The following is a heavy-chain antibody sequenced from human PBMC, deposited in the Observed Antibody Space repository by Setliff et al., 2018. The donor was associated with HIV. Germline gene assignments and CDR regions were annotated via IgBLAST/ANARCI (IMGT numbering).Heavy chain of an antibody. CDR2: IYASGNT. CDR3: VGIYADYSYYLDV. V-gene: IGHV4-61*02. Sequence: SETLSLTCTVSGGSINSANYYWSWIRLPAGKGLEWVGRIYASGNTNYNPSLQSRVTILIDTSKNQFSLRLSSVTAADTAIYYCVGIYADYSYYLDVWGKGTTVTVSS. D-gene: IGHD4-17*01. J-gene: IGHJ6*03. CDR1: GGSINSANYY.